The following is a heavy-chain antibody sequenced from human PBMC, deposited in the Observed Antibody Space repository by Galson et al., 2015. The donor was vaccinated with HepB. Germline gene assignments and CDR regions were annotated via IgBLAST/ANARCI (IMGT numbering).Heavy chain of an antibody. CDR3: ARSRVERTVAGTFDS. D-gene: IGHD6-19*01. V-gene: IGHV3-74*01. CDR1: EFTFSSYN. CDR2: INDDGSST. Sequence: SLRLSCAASEFTFSSYNMHWVRQVPGKGLVWVSRINDDGSSTTYADSVKGRFTISRDNAKNTLFLQMNSLRAEDTAVYYCARSRVERTVAGTFDSWGQGTLVTVSS. J-gene: IGHJ4*02.